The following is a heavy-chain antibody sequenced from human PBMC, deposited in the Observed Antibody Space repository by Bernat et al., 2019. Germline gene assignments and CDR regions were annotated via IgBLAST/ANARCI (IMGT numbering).Heavy chain of an antibody. CDR3: AKDGYSSSWYSDY. J-gene: IGHJ4*02. V-gene: IGHV5-10-1*03. Sequence: EVQLVQSGAEVKKPGESLRISCKGSGYSFTSYWISWVRQMPGKGLEWMGRIDPSDSNTNYSPSFQGHVTISADKSISTAYLQWSSLKASDTAMYYCAKDGYSSSWYSDYWGQGTLVTVSS. D-gene: IGHD6-13*01. CDR1: GYSFTSYW. CDR2: IDPSDSNT.